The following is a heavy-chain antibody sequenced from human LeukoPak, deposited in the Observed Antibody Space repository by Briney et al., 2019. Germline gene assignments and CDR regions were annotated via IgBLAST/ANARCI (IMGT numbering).Heavy chain of an antibody. J-gene: IGHJ5*02. V-gene: IGHV4-61*02. CDR3: ALVVVVAGTDWFDP. CDR2: VFTSGST. CDR1: GGSISSGGFY. D-gene: IGHD2-15*01. Sequence: SETLSLTCTVSGGSISSGGFYWTWIRQPAGKGLEWIGRVFTSGSTNYSPSLESRVTISIDTSKNQFSLKLKSVTAADTAVYYCALVVVVAGTDWFDPWGQGTLVTVSS.